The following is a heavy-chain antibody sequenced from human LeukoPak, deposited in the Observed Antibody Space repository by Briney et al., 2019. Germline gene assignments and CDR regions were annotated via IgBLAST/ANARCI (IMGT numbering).Heavy chain of an antibody. J-gene: IGHJ4*02. CDR2: ISSDGSST. CDR1: GFTFSSYW. D-gene: IGHD2-2*01. Sequence: PGGSLRLSCAASGFTFSSYWMHWVRQGPGKGLVWVSRISSDGSSTNYADSVRGRFTISRDNAENTLYLQMNSLRVEDTAVYYCARRVVVAAAPYYFDYWGQGTLVTVSS. V-gene: IGHV3-74*01. CDR3: ARRVVVAAAPYYFDY.